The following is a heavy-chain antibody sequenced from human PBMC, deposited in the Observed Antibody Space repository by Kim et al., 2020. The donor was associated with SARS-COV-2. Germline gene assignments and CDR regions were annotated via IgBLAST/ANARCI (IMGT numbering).Heavy chain of an antibody. D-gene: IGHD2-15*01. V-gene: IGHV1-46*01. J-gene: IGHJ6*02. Sequence: ASVKVSCKASGYTFTSYYMHWVRQAPGQGLEWMGIINPSGGSTSYAQKFQGRVTMTRDTSTSTVYMELSSLRSEDTAVYYCARGDSGGSYWDYYGMDVWGQGTTVTVSS. CDR2: INPSGGST. CDR1: GYTFTSYY. CDR3: ARGDSGGSYWDYYGMDV.